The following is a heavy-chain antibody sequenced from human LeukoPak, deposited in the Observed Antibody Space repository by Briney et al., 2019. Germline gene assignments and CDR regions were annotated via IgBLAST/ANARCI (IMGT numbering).Heavy chain of an antibody. J-gene: IGHJ5*02. CDR3: ARLIPADSSGWYNWFDP. CDR1: GYSFTSYW. V-gene: IGHV5-10-1*01. CDR2: IDPSDSYT. D-gene: IGHD6-19*01. Sequence: GESLKISCKGSGYSFTSYWISWVRQMPGKGLAWMGRIDPSDSYTNYSPSFQGHVTISADKSISTAYLQWSSLKASDTAMYYCARLIPADSSGWYNWFDPWGQGTLVTVSS.